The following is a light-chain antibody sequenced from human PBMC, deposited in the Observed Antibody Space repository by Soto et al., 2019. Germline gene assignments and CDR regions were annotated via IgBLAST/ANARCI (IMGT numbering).Light chain of an antibody. Sequence: DIQMTQSPSTLSGSVGDRVTITCRASQTISSWLAWYQQKPGKAPKLLIYKASTLKSGVPSRFSGSGSGTEFTLTINSLQPEDFATYYCQQSYSTPFTFGPGTKVDI. V-gene: IGKV1-5*03. CDR1: QTISSW. CDR3: QQSYSTPFT. CDR2: KAS. J-gene: IGKJ3*01.